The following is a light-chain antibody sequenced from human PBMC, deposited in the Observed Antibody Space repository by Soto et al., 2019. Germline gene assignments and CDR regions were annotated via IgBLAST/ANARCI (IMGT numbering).Light chain of an antibody. Sequence: QSALTPPPSVSGAPGQRVSISCTGSSSNIGAGYNVHWYQQLPGTAPKLLIYDNNNRPSGVPDRFSGSKSGTSASLAITGLQAEDEADYYCQSYDTSLSGFYVFGTGTKVTVL. J-gene: IGLJ1*01. CDR1: SSNIGAGYN. CDR2: DNN. V-gene: IGLV1-40*01. CDR3: QSYDTSLSGFYV.